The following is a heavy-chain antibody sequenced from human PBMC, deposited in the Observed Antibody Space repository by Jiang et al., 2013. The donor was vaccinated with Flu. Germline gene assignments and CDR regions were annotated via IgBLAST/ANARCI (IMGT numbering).Heavy chain of an antibody. D-gene: IGHD3-22*01. CDR2: WCN. CDR3: ARFPYYYDSSGYYYLSYGMDV. V-gene: IGHV6-1*01. Sequence: WCNDYAVSVKSRITINPDTSKNQFSLQLNSVTPEDTAVYYCARFPYYYDSSGYYYLSYGMDVWGQGTTVTVSS. J-gene: IGHJ6*02.